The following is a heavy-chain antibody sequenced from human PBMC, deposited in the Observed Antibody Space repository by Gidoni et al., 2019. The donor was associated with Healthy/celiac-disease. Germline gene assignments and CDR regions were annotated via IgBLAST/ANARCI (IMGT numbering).Heavy chain of an antibody. V-gene: IGHV3-30-3*01. CDR2: ISYDGSNK. Sequence: QVQLVASGGGVDQPGRSLSHSCSASALPVSGYAMHWVRQAPGKGLEGVAVISYDGSNKYYADSVKGRFTISRDNSKNTLYLQMNSLRAEDTTVYYFARDSSYDILTGWLDYWGQGTLVTVSS. CDR3: ARDSSYDILTGWLDY. D-gene: IGHD3-9*01. CDR1: ALPVSGYA. J-gene: IGHJ4*02.